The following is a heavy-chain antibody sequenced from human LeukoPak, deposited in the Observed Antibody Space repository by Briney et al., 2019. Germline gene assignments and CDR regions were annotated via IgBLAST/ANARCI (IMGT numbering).Heavy chain of an antibody. V-gene: IGHV3-30-3*01. CDR2: ISYDGSNK. CDR3: ARAPLGDVAFDI. D-gene: IGHD3-16*01. Sequence: GGSLRLSCAASGFTFSSYTMRWVRQAPGKGLEWVAVISYDGSNKYYADSVKGRFTISRDNSKNTLYLQMNSLRAEDTAVYYCARAPLGDVAFDIWGQGTMVTVSS. CDR1: GFTFSSYT. J-gene: IGHJ3*02.